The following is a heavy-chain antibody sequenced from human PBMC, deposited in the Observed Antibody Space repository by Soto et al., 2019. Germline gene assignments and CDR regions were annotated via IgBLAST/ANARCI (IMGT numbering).Heavy chain of an antibody. V-gene: IGHV3-21*01. CDR2: ISSISSYI. CDR3: ARAEVVPAAIFDY. Sequence: EVQLVESGGGLVKPGGSLRLSCAASGFTFSSYSMNWVRQAPGKGLEWVSSISSISSYIYYADSVKGRFTISRDNAKNSLYLQMNSLRAEDTAVYYCARAEVVPAAIFDYWGQGTLVTVSS. J-gene: IGHJ4*02. CDR1: GFTFSSYS. D-gene: IGHD2-2*02.